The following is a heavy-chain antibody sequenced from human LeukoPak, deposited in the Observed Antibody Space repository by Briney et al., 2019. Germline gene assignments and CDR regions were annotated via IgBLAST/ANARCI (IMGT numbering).Heavy chain of an antibody. D-gene: IGHD3-22*01. V-gene: IGHV3-13*01. CDR1: GFTFSSYD. CDR3: AKVGDDYDSSGYPWGMDV. CDR2: IGTAGDT. Sequence: PGGSLRLSCAASGFTFSSYDMHWVRQPTGKGLEWVSTIGTAGDTYYVGSVKGRFTISRDNSKNTLYLQMNSLRAEDTAVYYCAKVGDDYDSSGYPWGMDVWGQGTTVTVSS. J-gene: IGHJ6*02.